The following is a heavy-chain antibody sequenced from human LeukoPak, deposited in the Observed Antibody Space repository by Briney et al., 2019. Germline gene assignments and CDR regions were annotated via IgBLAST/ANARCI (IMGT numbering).Heavy chain of an antibody. Sequence: SQTLSLTCTVSGGSISSGSYYWGWIRQPPGKGLEWIGSIYYSGSTYYNPSLKSRVTISVDTSKNQFSLKLSSVTAADTAVYYCARDRRMVTTVNFDYWGQGTLVTVSS. V-gene: IGHV4-39*07. CDR2: IYYSGST. D-gene: IGHD4-17*01. CDR3: ARDRRMVTTVNFDY. CDR1: GGSISSGSYY. J-gene: IGHJ4*02.